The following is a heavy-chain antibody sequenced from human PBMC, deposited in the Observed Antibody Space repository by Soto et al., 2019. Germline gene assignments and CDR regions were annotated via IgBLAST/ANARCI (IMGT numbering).Heavy chain of an antibody. CDR2: ISNRGDT. V-gene: IGHV3-66*01. CDR1: GFKVSNTY. D-gene: IGHD2-15*01. Sequence: EVQLVESGGGLVQPGGSLRLSCTASGFKVSNTYVNWVRQAPGKGLEWVSVISNRGDTHYADSVRGRFSLSRDISDNTLHLQMNNLRVEDTAVYYCAREPRYCRGGSCSITGDAYDIWGQGTMVTVSS. J-gene: IGHJ3*02. CDR3: AREPRYCRGGSCSITGDAYDI.